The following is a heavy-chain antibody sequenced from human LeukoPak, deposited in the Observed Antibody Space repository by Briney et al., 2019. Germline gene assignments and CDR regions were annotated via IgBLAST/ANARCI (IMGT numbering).Heavy chain of an antibody. CDR2: TYYRSKWNS. V-gene: IGHV6-1*01. J-gene: IGHJ6*02. D-gene: IGHD1-14*01. Sequence: SRTLSLTCAISGDSVSSNSAAWNWIRQSPSRGLEWLGRTYYRSKWNSDYAQSVKSRVTINPDTSKNQFSLQLDSLTPEDTAVYYCARGGSVRYYYAMDVWGQGTTVTVSS. CDR1: GDSVSSNSAA. CDR3: ARGGSVRYYYAMDV.